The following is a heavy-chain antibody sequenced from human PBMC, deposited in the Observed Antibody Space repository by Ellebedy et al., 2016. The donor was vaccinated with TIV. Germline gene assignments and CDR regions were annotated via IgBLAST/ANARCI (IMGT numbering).Heavy chain of an antibody. CDR3: ASLEMATILDAFDI. CDR1: GGSFSGYY. V-gene: IGHV4-34*01. CDR2: INHSGST. D-gene: IGHD5-24*01. J-gene: IGHJ3*02. Sequence: MPSETLSLTCAVYGGSFSGYYWSWIRQPPGKGLEWIGEINHSGSTNYNPSLKSRVTISVATSKNQFSLNLTSVTAADTAVYYCASLEMATILDAFDIWGQGTKVTVSS.